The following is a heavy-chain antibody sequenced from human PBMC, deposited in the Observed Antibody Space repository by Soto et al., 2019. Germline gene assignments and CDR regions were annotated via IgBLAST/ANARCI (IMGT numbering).Heavy chain of an antibody. CDR1: GGTFSTYS. CDR3: AGSSGNNYGVGTNYYFDY. CDR2: IIPIFGTA. Sequence: SVKVSCKTSGGTFSTYSIVWVRQAPGEGLEWMGGIIPIFGTANYAQKFQDRVTITADKSTNTAFMELSSLKSEDTAMYYCAGSSGNNYGVGTNYYFDYWGQGTLVTVSS. V-gene: IGHV1-69*06. J-gene: IGHJ4*02. D-gene: IGHD1-26*01.